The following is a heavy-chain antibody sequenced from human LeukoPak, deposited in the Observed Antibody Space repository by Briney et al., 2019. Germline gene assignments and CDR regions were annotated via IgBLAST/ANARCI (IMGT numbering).Heavy chain of an antibody. CDR1: GYSFTSYY. CDR3: AREGVSGSYLGY. D-gene: IGHD1-26*01. Sequence: ASVKVSCKASGYSFTSYYIHWVRLAPGQGLEWMGVINPSGGSTRYAQKFQDRVTMTRGMSTSTVYMELSSLRSEDTAVYYCAREGVSGSYLGYWGQGTLVTVSS. CDR2: INPSGGST. V-gene: IGHV1-46*01. J-gene: IGHJ4*02.